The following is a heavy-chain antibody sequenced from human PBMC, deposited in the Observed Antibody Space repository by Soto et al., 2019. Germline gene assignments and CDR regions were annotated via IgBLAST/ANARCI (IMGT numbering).Heavy chain of an antibody. CDR2: IYYSGST. CDR1: GGSISSGDYY. D-gene: IGHD3-22*01. Sequence: SETLSLTCTVSGGSISSGDYYWSWIRQPPGKGLEWIGYIYYSGSTYYNPSLKSRVTISVDTSKNQFSLKLSSVTAADTAVYYCARASLTYYYDSSGPYYFDYWGQGTLVTVSS. V-gene: IGHV4-30-4*01. CDR3: ARASLTYYYDSSGPYYFDY. J-gene: IGHJ4*02.